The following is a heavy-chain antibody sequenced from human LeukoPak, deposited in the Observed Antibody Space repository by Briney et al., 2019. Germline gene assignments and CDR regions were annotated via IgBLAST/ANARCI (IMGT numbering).Heavy chain of an antibody. CDR2: ISAYNGNT. D-gene: IGHD3-9*01. CDR3: ARSTGGMGRYLDSPH. J-gene: IGHJ1*01. CDR1: GYTFASYG. Sequence: ASVKVSCKASGYTFASYGISWVRQAPGQGLEWMGWISAYNGNTNYSQKFQDRFTMSTDTSTSTAYMELRSLRSDDTAVYYCARSTGGMGRYLDSPHWGQGTLVTVSS. V-gene: IGHV1-18*01.